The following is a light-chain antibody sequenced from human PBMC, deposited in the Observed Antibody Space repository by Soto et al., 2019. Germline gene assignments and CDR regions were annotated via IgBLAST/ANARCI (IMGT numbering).Light chain of an antibody. Sequence: DIQMTQSPSTLSASVGDRVTVTWRASQTISTWLGWYQQKPGKAPTLLIYDASSLKSGVPSRFSGSGSGTEFTLTISSLQPDDFATYYCQHYNSYSEAFGQGTKVDIK. CDR3: QHYNSYSEA. CDR2: DAS. CDR1: QTISTW. J-gene: IGKJ1*01. V-gene: IGKV1-5*01.